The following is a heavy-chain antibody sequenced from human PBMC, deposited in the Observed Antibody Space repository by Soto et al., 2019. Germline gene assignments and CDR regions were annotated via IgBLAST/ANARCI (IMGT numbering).Heavy chain of an antibody. D-gene: IGHD3-3*01. V-gene: IGHV1-18*01. J-gene: IGHJ3*02. CDR3: ASPKRTFFEWPPNI. CDR1: GYTFISYG. Sequence: GASVKVSCKASGYTFISYGLSWVRQAPGQGLEWMGWISAYNGNTKYAQKFQGRVTMTTDTSTSTAYMELSSLRSEDTAVYYCASPKRTFFEWPPNIWGQGTMVTVSS. CDR2: ISAYNGNT.